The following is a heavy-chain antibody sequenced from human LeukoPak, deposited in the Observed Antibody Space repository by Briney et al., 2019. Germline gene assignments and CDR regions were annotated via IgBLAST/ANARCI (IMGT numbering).Heavy chain of an antibody. J-gene: IGHJ6*03. V-gene: IGHV4-34*01. CDR3: ARGFPYYYDSSGYVDYYYMDV. Sequence: SETLSLTCTVSGGSISSYYWSWIRQPPGKGLEWIGEINHSGSTNYNPSLKSRVTISVDTSKNQFSLKLSSVTAADTAVYCCARGFPYYYDSSGYVDYYYMDVWGKGTTVTVSS. D-gene: IGHD3-22*01. CDR1: GGSISSYY. CDR2: INHSGST.